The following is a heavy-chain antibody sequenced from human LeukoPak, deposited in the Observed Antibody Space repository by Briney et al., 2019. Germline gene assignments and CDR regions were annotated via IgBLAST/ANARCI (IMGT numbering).Heavy chain of an antibody. V-gene: IGHV4-34*01. D-gene: IGHD2-15*01. CDR3: AREVVAATSAFDI. CDR2: INHSGST. J-gene: IGHJ3*02. CDR1: GGSFSGYY. Sequence: SETLSLTCAVYGGSFSGYYWSWIRQPPGKGLEWIGEINHSGSTNYNPSLKSRVTMSVDTSKNQFSLKLSSVTAADTAVYYCAREVVAATSAFDIWGQGTMVTVSS.